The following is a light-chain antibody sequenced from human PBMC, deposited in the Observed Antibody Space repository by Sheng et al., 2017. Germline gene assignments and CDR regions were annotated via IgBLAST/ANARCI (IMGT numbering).Light chain of an antibody. CDR3: SSYTTTYTRV. CDR1: SSDIGVYDH. J-gene: IGLJ1*01. Sequence: QSALIQPASVSGSPGQSITLSCTGTSSDIGVYDHVFWYQQHPGKAPKVVIYEVTKRPSGVSYRFSGSKSGNTAFLTISGLQVEDEADYYCSSYTTTYTRVFGPGTTVTVL. CDR2: EVT. V-gene: IGLV2-14*01.